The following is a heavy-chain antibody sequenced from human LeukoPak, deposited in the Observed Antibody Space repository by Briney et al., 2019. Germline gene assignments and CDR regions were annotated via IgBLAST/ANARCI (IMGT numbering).Heavy chain of an antibody. Sequence: SETLSLTCAVYGGSFSGHYWSWIRQSPGKGLEWIGEINDGGSTNYNPSLESRVTISVDTSKNQLSLKLSSVTAADTAVYYCARDRRGDYGGNSLYFQHWGQGTLVTVSS. J-gene: IGHJ1*01. D-gene: IGHD4-23*01. CDR3: ARDRRGDYGGNSLYFQH. CDR2: INDGGST. CDR1: GGSFSGHY. V-gene: IGHV4-34*01.